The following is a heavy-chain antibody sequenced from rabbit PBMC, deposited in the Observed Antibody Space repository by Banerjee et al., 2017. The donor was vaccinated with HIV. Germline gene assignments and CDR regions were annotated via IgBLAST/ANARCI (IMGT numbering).Heavy chain of an antibody. CDR2: ISTGSGDT. CDR3: ARERYAGYAGYGYHL. D-gene: IGHD7-1*01. Sequence: QEQLVESGGGLVQPEGSLTLTCKASGFDFSSYYYMCWVRQAPGKGLEWIACISTGSGDTYYASWAKGRFTISKASSTTVTLQMTSLTAADTATYFCARERYAGYAGYGYHLWGPGTLVTVS. V-gene: IGHV1S45*01. CDR1: GFDFSSYYY. J-gene: IGHJ6*01.